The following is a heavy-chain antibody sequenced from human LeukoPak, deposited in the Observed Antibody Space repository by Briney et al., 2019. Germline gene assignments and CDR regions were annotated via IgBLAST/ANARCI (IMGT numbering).Heavy chain of an antibody. V-gene: IGHV3-23*01. CDR2: ISGSGGST. D-gene: IGHD3-16*02. J-gene: IGHJ4*02. CDR1: GFTFSSYA. Sequence: PGGSLRLSCAASGFTFSSYAMSWVRQAPGKGLEWVSAISGSGGSTYYADSVKGRFTISKDNSGNTLYLQMNSLRAEDTAVYYCAKAVDVWGSYRPYYFDYWGQGTLVTVSS. CDR3: AKAVDVWGSYRPYYFDY.